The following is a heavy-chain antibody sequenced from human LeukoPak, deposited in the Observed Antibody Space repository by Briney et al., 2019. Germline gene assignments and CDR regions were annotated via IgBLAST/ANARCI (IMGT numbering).Heavy chain of an antibody. CDR2: ISGSGGST. Sequence: GGSLRLSCAASGFTFSSYAMSWVRQAPGKGLEWVSAISGSGGSTYYADSVKGRFTISRDNSKNTLYLQMNSLRAEDTAVYYCARASLLWFGELLWGQGTLVTVSS. J-gene: IGHJ4*02. CDR1: GFTFSSYA. D-gene: IGHD3-10*01. V-gene: IGHV3-23*01. CDR3: ARASLLWFGELL.